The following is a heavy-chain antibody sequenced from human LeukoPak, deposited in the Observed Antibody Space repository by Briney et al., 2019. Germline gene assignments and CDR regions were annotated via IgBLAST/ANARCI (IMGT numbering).Heavy chain of an antibody. CDR1: TGSITNFY. D-gene: IGHD3-10*01. V-gene: IGHV4-59*08. CDR2: THYSGST. Sequence: SEALSLTCSVSTGSITNFYWSWVRQPPGKGLEWIGYTHYSGSTTYNPSLKSRVTMSIDTSKDQFSLNLSSVTAADTAVYYCATLVRGSPYGGDVWGQGTTVTVSS. J-gene: IGHJ6*02. CDR3: ATLVRGSPYGGDV.